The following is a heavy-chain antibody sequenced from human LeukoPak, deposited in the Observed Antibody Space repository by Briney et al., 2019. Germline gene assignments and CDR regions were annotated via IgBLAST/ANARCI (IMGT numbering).Heavy chain of an antibody. D-gene: IGHD2-2*01. CDR3: ARGTGAKRYYFDL. CDR2: IWYDGSNR. J-gene: IGHJ4*02. V-gene: IGHV3-33*01. Sequence: GGSLRFSCTASGFSLSNYGIHWVRQAPGKGLEWVTVIWYDGSNRYYADSVKGRITDSRDTSKNTLDLEINSLRLEDTAIYYCARGTGAKRYYFDLWGQGIQVTVSS. CDR1: GFSLSNYG.